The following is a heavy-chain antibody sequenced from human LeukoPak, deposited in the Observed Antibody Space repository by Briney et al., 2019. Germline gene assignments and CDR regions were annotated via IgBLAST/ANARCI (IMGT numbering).Heavy chain of an antibody. J-gene: IGHJ5*02. CDR3: ASGSNYEGWFDP. V-gene: IGHV1-8*03. D-gene: IGHD4-11*01. CDR1: VYTFTSYE. Sequence: GASVKDSCKASVYTFTSYEINRVRQATGQGREGVGWMNPNSGNTGYAQKFQGRVTITRNTSISTAYMELSSLRSEDTAVYYCASGSNYEGWFDPWGQGTLVTVSS. CDR2: MNPNSGNT.